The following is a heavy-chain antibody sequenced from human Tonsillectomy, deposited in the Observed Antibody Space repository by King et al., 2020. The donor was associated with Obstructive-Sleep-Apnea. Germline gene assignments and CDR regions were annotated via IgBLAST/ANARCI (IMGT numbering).Heavy chain of an antibody. CDR3: ARDEPTYDILTGYLGWFDP. V-gene: IGHV4-39*07. D-gene: IGHD3-9*01. Sequence: QLQESGPGLVKPSETLSLTCTVSGGSISSSSYYWGWIRQPPGKGLEWIGSIYYSGSTYYNPSLKSRVTISVDTSKNQFSLKLSSVTAADTAVYYCARDEPTYDILTGYLGWFDPWGQGTLVTVSS. CDR2: IYYSGST. J-gene: IGHJ5*02. CDR1: GGSISSSSYY.